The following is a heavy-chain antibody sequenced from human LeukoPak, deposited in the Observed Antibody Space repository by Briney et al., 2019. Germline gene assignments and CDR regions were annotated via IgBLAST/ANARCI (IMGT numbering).Heavy chain of an antibody. CDR2: FFTSGST. D-gene: IGHD3-16*02. CDR1: GGSFSSYY. V-gene: IGHV4-4*09. Sequence: SETLSLTCAVYGGSFSSYYWSWIRQPPGKGLEWIGYFFTSGSTNYNPSLKSRVTISVDTSKNQFSLKLSSVTAADTAVYYCARGGSYRGYMDVWGKGTTVTVSS. CDR3: ARGGSYRGYMDV. J-gene: IGHJ6*03.